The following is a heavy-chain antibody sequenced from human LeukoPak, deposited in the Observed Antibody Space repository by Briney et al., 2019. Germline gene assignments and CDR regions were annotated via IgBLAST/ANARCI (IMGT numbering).Heavy chain of an antibody. V-gene: IGHV4-34*01. CDR1: GGSFSGYY. J-gene: IGHJ4*02. Sequence: SETLSLTCAVYGGSFSGYYWSWIRQPPGKGLEWIGEINHSGSTNYNPSLKSRVAISVDTSKNQFSLKLSSVTAADTAVYYCARGREDGLDYWGQGTLVTVSS. CDR2: INHSGST. CDR3: ARGREDGLDY.